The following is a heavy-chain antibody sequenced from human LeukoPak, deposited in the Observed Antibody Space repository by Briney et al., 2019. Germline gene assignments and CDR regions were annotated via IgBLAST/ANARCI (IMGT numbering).Heavy chain of an antibody. CDR3: AREASDYGDYD. Sequence: GGSLRLSCAASGFTFSSYSMNWVRQAPGKGLEWVSYISSSSSTIYYADSVKGRFTISRDNAKNSLYLQMNSLRAEDTAMYYCAREASDYGDYDWGQGTLVTVSS. V-gene: IGHV3-48*01. D-gene: IGHD4-17*01. CDR2: ISSSSSTI. J-gene: IGHJ4*02. CDR1: GFTFSSYS.